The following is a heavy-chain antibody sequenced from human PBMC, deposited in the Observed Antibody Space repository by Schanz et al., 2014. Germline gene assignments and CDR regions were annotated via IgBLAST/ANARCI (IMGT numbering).Heavy chain of an antibody. CDR2: ISPYTGNT. CDR1: GGTFSSDT. D-gene: IGHD2-8*02. J-gene: IGHJ3*01. Sequence: QVHLVQSGAEVKKPGSSVKVSCKASGGTFSSDTFSWVRQAPGQGLEWVGWISPYTGNTHYFDKMEGRVTMTTDTSTSTAYMELRSLRSDDTAMYYCATMWGYCTAAACQILEVLDVWGQGTMXTVSS. CDR3: ATMWGYCTAAACQILEVLDV. V-gene: IGHV1-18*01.